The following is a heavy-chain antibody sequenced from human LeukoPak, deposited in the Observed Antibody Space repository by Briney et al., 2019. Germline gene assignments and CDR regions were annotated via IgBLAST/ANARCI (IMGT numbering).Heavy chain of an antibody. D-gene: IGHD3-10*02. V-gene: IGHV4-59*01. CDR1: GGSINSYY. CDR3: ARSKYGGPDY. CDR2: IYYSGRT. Sequence: PSETLSLTCTASGGSINSYYWSWIRQPPGKGLEWIGYIYYSGRTNYNPSLKSRVTISVNTSKNQFSLKLSSVTAADTAVYYCARSKYGGPDYWGQGTLVTVSS. J-gene: IGHJ4*02.